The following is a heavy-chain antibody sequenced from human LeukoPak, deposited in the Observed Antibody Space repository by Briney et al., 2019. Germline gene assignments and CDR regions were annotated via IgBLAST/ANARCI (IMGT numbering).Heavy chain of an antibody. CDR1: GGSVSSSSYY. J-gene: IGHJ4*02. Sequence: SETLSLICTVAGGSVSSSSYYWGWIRQPPGKGLEWIGSISYSGSTYSNPSLKSRVTISIDTSKNQFSLRLSSVTAADTAVYYCARDCPNNYFDYWGQGTLVTVSA. D-gene: IGHD2/OR15-2a*01. CDR3: ARDCPNNYFDY. CDR2: ISYSGST. V-gene: IGHV4-39*07.